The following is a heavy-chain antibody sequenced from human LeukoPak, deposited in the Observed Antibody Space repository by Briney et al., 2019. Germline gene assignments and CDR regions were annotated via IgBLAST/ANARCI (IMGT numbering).Heavy chain of an antibody. CDR2: IIISSRYI. CDR3: ANNLGDYGASSAGYDY. J-gene: IGHJ4*02. D-gene: IGHD3-16*01. V-gene: IGHV3-21*01. Sequence: GGSLSLSCAASVFTFSSYSMNWVRQAPGKGRECGSSIIISSRYIYYADSVKGRFPIYRDNAKNSLYLQMNRLRAEDTAVYYCANNLGDYGASSAGYDYWGQGTLVTVSS. CDR1: VFTFSSYS.